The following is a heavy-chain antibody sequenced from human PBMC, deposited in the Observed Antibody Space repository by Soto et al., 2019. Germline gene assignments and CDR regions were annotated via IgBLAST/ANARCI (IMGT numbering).Heavy chain of an antibody. J-gene: IGHJ3*02. V-gene: IGHV4-34*01. Sequence: QVQLQQWGAGLLKPSETLSLTCAVYGGSFSGYYWSWIRQPPGKGLEWIGEINHSGSTNYNPSLKSRVTISVDTSKNQFSLKLSSVTAADTAVYYCARGRRSIAAAVLGAFDIWGQGTMVTVSS. D-gene: IGHD6-13*01. CDR1: GGSFSGYY. CDR3: ARGRRSIAAAVLGAFDI. CDR2: INHSGST.